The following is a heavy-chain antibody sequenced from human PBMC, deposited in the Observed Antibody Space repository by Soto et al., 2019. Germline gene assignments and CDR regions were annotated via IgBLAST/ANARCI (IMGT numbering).Heavy chain of an antibody. CDR1: GGSLSTNP. D-gene: IGHD2-15*01. CDR2: TGSGTGPG. CDR3: ARRDSGGFYRFFDS. V-gene: IGHV1-69*06. J-gene: IGHJ4*02. Sequence: SVKVSCKASGGSLSTNPISWVRQAPGQGLEWMGGTGSGTGPGNHAQKFQGRLTVTADKSTSTVYMELTNLSYEDTAVYYCARRDSGGFYRFFDSWGQGTLVTVS.